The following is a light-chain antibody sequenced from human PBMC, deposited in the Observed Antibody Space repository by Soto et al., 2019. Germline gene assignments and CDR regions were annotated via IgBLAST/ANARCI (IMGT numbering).Light chain of an antibody. V-gene: IGKV3-15*01. CDR1: QSVSSY. CDR2: GAS. CDR3: QQSSKWPRT. J-gene: IGKJ1*01. Sequence: ETVLTQSPATLSFSPVERDTLSCRASQSVSSYLAWYQQRPGQPPRLLIYGASTRAAGIPPRFTGSGSGTEFTLTISSLQSEDFAVYYCQQSSKWPRTFGQGTKVDIK.